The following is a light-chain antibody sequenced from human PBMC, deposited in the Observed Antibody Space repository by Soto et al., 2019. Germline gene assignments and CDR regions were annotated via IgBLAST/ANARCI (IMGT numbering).Light chain of an antibody. J-gene: IGLJ1*01. Sequence: QSVLTQPPSASGTPGQRVTISCSGSSSNIGINAVNWYQQLPGTAPKLVIYDNNQLPSGVPDRFSASKSGISVSLAISGLQSEDAADYSCPAWDYSLNGLVFGTGTKLTVL. CDR1: SSNIGINA. CDR2: DNN. V-gene: IGLV1-44*01. CDR3: PAWDYSLNGLV.